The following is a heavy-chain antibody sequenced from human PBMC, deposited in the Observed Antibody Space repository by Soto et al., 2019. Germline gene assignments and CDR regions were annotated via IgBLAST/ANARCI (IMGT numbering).Heavy chain of an antibody. J-gene: IGHJ6*02. D-gene: IGHD2-2*01. Sequence: QVQLVQSGAEVKKPGSSVKVSCKASGGTFSSYAISWVRQAPGQGLEWMGGIIPISETTNYAQKFQGRVTITADESTSTAYMERSSLRSEDTAVYYCARSQGSSTSLEIYYYYYYGMDVWGQGTTVTVSS. V-gene: IGHV1-69*01. CDR3: ARSQGSSTSLEIYYYYYYGMDV. CDR2: IIPISETT. CDR1: GGTFSSYA.